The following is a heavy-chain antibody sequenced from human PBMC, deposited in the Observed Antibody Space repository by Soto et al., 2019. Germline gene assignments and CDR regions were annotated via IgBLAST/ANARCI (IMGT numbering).Heavy chain of an antibody. CDR1: DPSINLTTDY. V-gene: IGHV4-30-4*01. CDR2: IYYSGST. J-gene: IGHJ4*02. Sequence: SETLSLTYTGSDPSINLTTDYWVWVRQPPGKGLEWIGYIYYSGSTYYNPSLKSRVTISVDTSKNQFSLKLSSVTVADTAVYYCAREAKGVFDYWGQGTLVTVSS. CDR3: AREAKGVFDY.